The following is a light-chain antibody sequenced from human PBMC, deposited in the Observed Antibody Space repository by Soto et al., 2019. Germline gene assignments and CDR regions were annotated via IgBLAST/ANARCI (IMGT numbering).Light chain of an antibody. CDR1: QSVSTTY. V-gene: IGKV3-20*01. CDR2: GTS. J-gene: IGKJ1*01. CDR3: QQYGRSPPVK. Sequence: ETVLTQSPGTLSLSPGERATLSCRASQSVSTTYLAWYQQKPGQSPRLLIYGTSNRATGIPDRFSGSGSGTDFTLTISRLEPEDFAVYYCQQYGRSPPVKFGQGTKVDIK.